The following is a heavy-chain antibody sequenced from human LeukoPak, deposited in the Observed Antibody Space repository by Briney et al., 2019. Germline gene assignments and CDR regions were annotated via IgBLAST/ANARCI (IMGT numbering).Heavy chain of an antibody. CDR3: ARVHHHYGGNSRAVDY. Sequence: PSETLSLTCTVSGGSISSGGYYWSWIRQPPGKGLEWIGSIYYSGSTYYNPSLKSRVTISVDTSKNQFSLKLSSVTAADTAVYYCARVHHHYGGNSRAVDYWGQGTLVTVSS. D-gene: IGHD4-23*01. J-gene: IGHJ4*02. CDR1: GGSISSGGYY. CDR2: IYYSGST. V-gene: IGHV4-39*07.